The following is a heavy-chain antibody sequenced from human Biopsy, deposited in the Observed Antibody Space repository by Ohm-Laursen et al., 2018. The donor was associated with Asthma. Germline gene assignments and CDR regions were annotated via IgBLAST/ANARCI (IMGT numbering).Heavy chain of an antibody. Sequence: GGSVKVSCKASGYTFIHFAIHWVRQAPGQRLEWMGWINAGDGNTKYSQKFQGRVTITRDTSASTAYMDLRSLRSEDTAMYYCARTYYDFLTGQVNDAFALWGQGTMVTVSS. CDR2: INAGDGNT. D-gene: IGHD3-9*01. CDR1: GYTFIHFA. J-gene: IGHJ3*01. CDR3: ARTYYDFLTGQVNDAFAL. V-gene: IGHV1-3*01.